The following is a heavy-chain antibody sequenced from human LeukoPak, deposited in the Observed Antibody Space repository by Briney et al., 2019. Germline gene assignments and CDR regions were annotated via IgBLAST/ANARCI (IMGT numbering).Heavy chain of an antibody. CDR2: IYSGGST. V-gene: IGHV3-53*01. D-gene: IGHD3-22*01. J-gene: IGHJ4*02. Sequence: GGSLRLSCAASGFTFSSYAMHWVRQAPGKGLEGVAVIYSGGSTYYADSVKGRFTISRDNSKNTLYLQMNSLRAEDTAVYYCARGVGYYDSTDYWGQGTLVTVSS. CDR3: ARGVGYYDSTDY. CDR1: GFTFSSYA.